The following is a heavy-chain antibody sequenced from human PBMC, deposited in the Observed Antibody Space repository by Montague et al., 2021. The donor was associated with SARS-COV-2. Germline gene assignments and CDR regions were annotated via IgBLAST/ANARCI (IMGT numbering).Heavy chain of an antibody. CDR2: IYYSGST. CDR3: ACLNIVARTDYYYGTDV. D-gene: IGHD5-12*01. CDR1: GDSISTSQYY. J-gene: IGHJ6*02. V-gene: IGHV4-39*01. Sequence: SETLSLNCTVSGDSISTSQYYWGWLRQPPGKGLEWIGTIYYSGSTYYNPSLKSRVTISEETSKNQFSLRLSSVTAADTAVYYCACLNIVARTDYYYGTDVWGRGTTVTVSS.